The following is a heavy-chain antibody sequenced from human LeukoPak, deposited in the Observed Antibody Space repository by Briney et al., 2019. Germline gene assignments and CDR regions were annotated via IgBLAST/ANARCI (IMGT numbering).Heavy chain of an antibody. V-gene: IGHV1-69*04. CDR2: IIPILGIA. CDR3: ARESIVLMVYAQYYFDY. D-gene: IGHD2-8*01. Sequence: SVKVSCKASGGTFSSYAIRWVRQAPGQGLEWMGRIIPILGIANYAQKFQGRVTITADKSTSTAYMELSSLRSEDTAVYYCARESIVLMVYAQYYFDYWGQGTLVTVSS. CDR1: GGTFSSYA. J-gene: IGHJ4*02.